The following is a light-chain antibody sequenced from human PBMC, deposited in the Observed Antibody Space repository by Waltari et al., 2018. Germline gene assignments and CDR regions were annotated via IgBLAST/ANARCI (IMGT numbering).Light chain of an antibody. CDR1: QSIDNN. CDR3: QQYNRWPPLT. CDR2: GAS. V-gene: IGKV3-15*01. Sequence: EVVMTQSPATLSVSPGERVTLYCKASQSIDNNLAWYQQKPGQAPRPLIYGASTRATGVPARFSGSGSGTEFTLTISSLQSEDCAVFYCQQYNRWPPLTFGGGTKVEIK. J-gene: IGKJ4*01.